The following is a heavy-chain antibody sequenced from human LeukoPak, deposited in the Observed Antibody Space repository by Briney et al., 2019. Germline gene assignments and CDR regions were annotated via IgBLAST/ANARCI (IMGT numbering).Heavy chain of an antibody. CDR3: ARAQDGPYYLDY. V-gene: IGHV1-2*02. Sequence: ASVKVSCKASGYTFTGYYMHWVRQAPGQGLEWMGWINPNSGGTNYAQKFQGRVTMTRDTSISTAYMELSRLRAEDTAVYYCARAQDGPYYLDYWGQGTLVTVSS. J-gene: IGHJ4*02. CDR2: INPNSGGT. D-gene: IGHD2-15*01. CDR1: GYTFTGYY.